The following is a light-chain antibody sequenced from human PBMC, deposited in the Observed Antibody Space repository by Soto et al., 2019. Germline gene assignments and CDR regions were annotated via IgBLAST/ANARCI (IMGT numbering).Light chain of an antibody. CDR1: QSVGRN. J-gene: IGKJ1*01. CDR3: QKYNNWPTWT. Sequence: EIVLTQSPGTLSSFPGDRVTLSCRASQSVGRNLAWYQQKPGQAPRLLIFGASNRATGIPARFSGSGSGTEFTLTISSLQSEDFAVYYGQKYNNWPTWTFGQGTKVEIK. V-gene: IGKV3-15*01. CDR2: GAS.